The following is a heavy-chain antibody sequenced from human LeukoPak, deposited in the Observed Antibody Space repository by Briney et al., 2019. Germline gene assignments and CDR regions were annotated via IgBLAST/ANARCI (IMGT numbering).Heavy chain of an antibody. CDR3: ARARWAAWRSYYYGMDV. J-gene: IGHJ6*02. CDR2: IYSGGST. CDR1: GFTGRSNY. Sequence: GGSLRLSCAASGFTGRSNYMSWVRQAPGKGLEWGSVIYSGGSTYYADSVKGRFTISRDNSKNTLYLQMNSVRAPDTAVYYCARARWAAWRSYYYGMDVWGQGTTVTVYS. V-gene: IGHV3-53*01. D-gene: IGHD4-23*01.